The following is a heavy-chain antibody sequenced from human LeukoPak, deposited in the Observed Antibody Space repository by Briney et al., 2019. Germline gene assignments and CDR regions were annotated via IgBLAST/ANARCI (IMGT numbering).Heavy chain of an antibody. CDR1: GGSISSSSYY. D-gene: IGHD5-18*01. J-gene: IGHJ3*02. Sequence: SETLSLTCTVSGGSISSSSYYWGWIRQPPGKGLEWIESIYYSGSTYYNPSLKSRVTISVDTSKNQFSLKLSSVTAADTAVYYCARAWEQLWLRAFDAFDIWGQGTMVTVSS. CDR2: IYYSGST. V-gene: IGHV4-39*07. CDR3: ARAWEQLWLRAFDAFDI.